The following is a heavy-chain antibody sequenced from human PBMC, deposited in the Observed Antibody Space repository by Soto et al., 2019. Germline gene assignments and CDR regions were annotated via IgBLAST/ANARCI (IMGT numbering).Heavy chain of an antibody. CDR2: VSGSGGST. CDR1: GFTFSNYA. J-gene: IGHJ4*02. D-gene: IGHD6-19*01. V-gene: IGHV3-23*01. Sequence: EVQLLESGGGLVQPGGSLRLSCVASGFTFSNYAMTWVRQAPGKGLEWVSRVSGSGGSTFYADSVKGRFTISRDNSKNTVYRQRNSLRAEDTAVYYCAKKEFANGWYYFDYWGRGTLVTVSS. CDR3: AKKEFANGWYYFDY.